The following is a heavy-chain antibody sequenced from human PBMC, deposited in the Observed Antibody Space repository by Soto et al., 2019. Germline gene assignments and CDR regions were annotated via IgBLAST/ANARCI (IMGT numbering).Heavy chain of an antibody. CDR1: GFTLSTYA. CDR2: ISGSGGNT. Sequence: VSLRLSCAASGFTLSTYAMSWVRQAPGKGLEWVSAISGSGGNTHYADSVKGRFTISRDNSKNTLYLQMNSLRAEDTAVYYCAKDYYYDSSGPDFWGQGILVTVSS. D-gene: IGHD3-22*01. CDR3: AKDYYYDSSGPDF. V-gene: IGHV3-23*01. J-gene: IGHJ4*02.